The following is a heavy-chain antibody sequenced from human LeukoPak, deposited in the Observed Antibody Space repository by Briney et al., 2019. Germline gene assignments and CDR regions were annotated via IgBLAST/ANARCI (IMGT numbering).Heavy chain of an antibody. J-gene: IGHJ4*01. CDR2: INQNGGEN. CDR3: ARDGTAAGLYFDL. Sequence: GGSLRLSCAASGFTFDDYGMSWVRQAPGKGLEWVASINQNGGENSYVDSVKGRFTISRDNPKNSLYLQMSSLRAEDTAVYYCARDGTAAGLYFDLWGQGSLVTVSS. D-gene: IGHD6-13*01. V-gene: IGHV3-7*01. CDR1: GFTFDDYG.